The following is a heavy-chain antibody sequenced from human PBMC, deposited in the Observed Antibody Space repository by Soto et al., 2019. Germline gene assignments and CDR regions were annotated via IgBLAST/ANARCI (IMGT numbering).Heavy chain of an antibody. D-gene: IGHD6-19*01. J-gene: IGHJ2*01. Sequence: SETLSLTCTVSGGFSSSYYWSWIRQPPGKGLEWIGEINHSGSTNYNPSLTRRATLSVDTSKNQVSLKLTSVTAADTAVYYCARLASGWQYYYFDFWGRGTPVTVSS. CDR1: GGFSSSYY. CDR3: ARLASGWQYYYFDF. CDR2: INHSGST. V-gene: IGHV4-34*01.